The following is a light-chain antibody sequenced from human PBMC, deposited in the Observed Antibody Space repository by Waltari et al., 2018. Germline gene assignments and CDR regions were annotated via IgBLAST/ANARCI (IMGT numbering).Light chain of an antibody. CDR1: SRDVGGYNF. V-gene: IGLV2-8*01. CDR2: EVR. CDR3: SSYVANNNPV. Sequence: QSALTQPPSASGSPGQSVTISCTGTSRDVGGYNFVSWYQHHPGKAPRLIIYEVRERPSGVPDRFSGSKSGNTASLTVSGLQAEDEADYYCSSYVANNNPVFGGGTKLTVL. J-gene: IGLJ2*01.